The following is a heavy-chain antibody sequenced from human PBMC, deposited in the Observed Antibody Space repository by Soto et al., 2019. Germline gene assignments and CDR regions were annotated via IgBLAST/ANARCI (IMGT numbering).Heavy chain of an antibody. CDR1: GFTFSSYG. CDR3: AKDPYGSGTPLGWFDP. Sequence: QVPLVESGGGVVQPGRSLRLSCAASGFTFSSYGIHWVRQAPGKGLEWVAVISYDGSNKYYADSVKGRFTISRDNSKNPLYLQMNSLRAEDTAVYYCAKDPYGSGTPLGWFDPWGQGTLVTVSS. V-gene: IGHV3-30*18. CDR2: ISYDGSNK. J-gene: IGHJ5*02. D-gene: IGHD3-10*01.